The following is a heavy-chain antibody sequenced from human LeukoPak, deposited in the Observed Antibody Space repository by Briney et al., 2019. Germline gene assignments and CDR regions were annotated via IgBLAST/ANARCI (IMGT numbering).Heavy chain of an antibody. CDR1: GFTFSNYA. D-gene: IGHD2-2*01. CDR3: AKARHAPGRYCSSTSCFPFDS. CDR2: INSNGGNT. J-gene: IGHJ5*01. V-gene: IGHV3-64*01. Sequence: GGSLRLSCAASGFTFSNYAMHWVRQAPGKGLEYVSGINSNGGNTYYTNSVKGRFTISRDNTKNTLYLQMNSMRAEDTAVYYCAKARHAPGRYCSSTSCFPFDSWGQGTLVTVSS.